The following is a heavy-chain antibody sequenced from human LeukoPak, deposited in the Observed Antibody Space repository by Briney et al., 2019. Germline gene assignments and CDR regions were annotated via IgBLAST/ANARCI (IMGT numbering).Heavy chain of an antibody. D-gene: IGHD4-11*01. J-gene: IGHJ3*02. Sequence: SETLSLTCTVSGGSISSYYWSWIRQPPGKGLEWIGYIYYSGSTNYNPSLKGRVTISVDTSKNQFSLKLSSVTAADTAVYYCASETRGDAFDIWGQGTMVTVSS. V-gene: IGHV4-59*01. CDR3: ASETRGDAFDI. CDR1: GGSISSYY. CDR2: IYYSGST.